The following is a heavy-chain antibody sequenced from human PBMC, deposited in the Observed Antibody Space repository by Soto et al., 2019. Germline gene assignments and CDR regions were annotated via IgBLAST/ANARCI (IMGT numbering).Heavy chain of an antibody. CDR2: IYYSGST. D-gene: IGHD6-19*01. J-gene: IGHJ4*02. Sequence: SETLSLTCTVSGGSISSYYWSWIRQPPGKGLEWIGNIYYSGSTNYNPTLKSRVTISVDTSKNQFSLKLSSVTAADTAVYYCARRERYSSGWYDYWGQGTLVTVSS. CDR3: ARRERYSSGWYDY. V-gene: IGHV4-59*08. CDR1: GGSISSYY.